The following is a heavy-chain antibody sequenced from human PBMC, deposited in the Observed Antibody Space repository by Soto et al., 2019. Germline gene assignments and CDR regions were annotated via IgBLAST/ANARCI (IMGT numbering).Heavy chain of an antibody. J-gene: IGHJ5*02. CDR2: IYYSGST. Sequence: SETLSLTCTVSGGSISSGGYYWSWIRQHPGKGLEWIGYIYYSGSTYYNPSLKSRITISVDTSKNQFSLKLSSVTAADTAVYYCARAQQQEYYYDSSGYSGRDNWFDPWGQGTLVTVSS. V-gene: IGHV4-31*03. CDR1: GGSISSGGYY. D-gene: IGHD3-22*01. CDR3: ARAQQQEYYYDSSGYSGRDNWFDP.